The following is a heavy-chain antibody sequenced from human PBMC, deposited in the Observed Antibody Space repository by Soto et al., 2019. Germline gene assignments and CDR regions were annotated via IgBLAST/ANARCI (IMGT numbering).Heavy chain of an antibody. CDR2: VWFDGSIQ. D-gene: IGHD1-26*01. V-gene: IGHV3-33*01. Sequence: GGSLRLSCVASGFTFSDYGKHWVRQAPDKGLEWVAVVWFDGSIQYYGDSVKGRFTISRDNSNNTVDLQMNNLRAEDTAVYYCARVDFGGSSYYFDYWGQGTPVTVSS. J-gene: IGHJ4*02. CDR3: ARVDFGGSSYYFDY. CDR1: GFTFSDYG.